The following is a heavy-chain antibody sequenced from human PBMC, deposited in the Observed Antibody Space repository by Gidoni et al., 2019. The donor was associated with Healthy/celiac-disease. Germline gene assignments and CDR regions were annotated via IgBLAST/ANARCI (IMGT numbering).Heavy chain of an antibody. J-gene: IGHJ6*02. CDR2: IIPIFGTA. CDR3: ARDESGYYYKDYYGMDV. D-gene: IGHD3-22*01. CDR1: GGTFSSYA. V-gene: IGHV1-69*01. Sequence: QVQLVQSGAEVKKPGSSVKVSSKASGGTFSSYAISWVRQAPGQGLEWMGGIIPIFGTANYAQKFQGRVTITADESTSTAYMELSSLRSEDTAVYYCARDESGYYYKDYYGMDVWGQGTTVTVSS.